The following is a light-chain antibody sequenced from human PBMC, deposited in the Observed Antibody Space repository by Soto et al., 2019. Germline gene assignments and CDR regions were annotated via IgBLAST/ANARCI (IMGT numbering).Light chain of an antibody. CDR1: QGISNH. V-gene: IGKV1-16*02. CDR2: GAS. Sequence: DIQMTQSPSSLSASVGDRVTITCRASQGISNHLAWFQQKPGKAPKSLIYGASSLQSEVPSKFSGSGSGTDFTLNISGLQPEDFATYYCQQYNSYPRTFGQGTKLEIK. J-gene: IGKJ2*01. CDR3: QQYNSYPRT.